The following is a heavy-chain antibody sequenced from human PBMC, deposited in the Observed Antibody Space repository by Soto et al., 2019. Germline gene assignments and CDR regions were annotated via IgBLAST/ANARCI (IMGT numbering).Heavy chain of an antibody. J-gene: IGHJ4*02. V-gene: IGHV1-8*01. CDR3: ARTYYDFWSGYLYYFDY. CDR2: MNPNSGNT. Sequence: ASVKVSCKASGYTFTSYDINWVRQATGQGLEWMGWMNPNSGNTGYAQKFQGRVTMTRNTSISTAYMELSSLRSEDTAVYYCARTYYDFWSGYLYYFDYWGQGTLVTVSS. D-gene: IGHD3-3*01. CDR1: GYTFTSYD.